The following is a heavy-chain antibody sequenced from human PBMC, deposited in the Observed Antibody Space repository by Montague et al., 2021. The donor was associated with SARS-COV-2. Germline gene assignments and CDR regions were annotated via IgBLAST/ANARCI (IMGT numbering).Heavy chain of an antibody. CDR2: IYDSGST. Sequence: SETLSLTYIVSGSSVRSYYWSWIRQPPGKGLEWIGYIYDSGSTNYNPFLKSRVTISVDTSKNQFSLKLSSVTAADTAVYYCARENTVTTFGGPYYIDSWGQGTLVTVSA. V-gene: IGHV4-59*02. CDR3: ARENTVTTFGGPYYIDS. D-gene: IGHD4-17*01. J-gene: IGHJ4*02. CDR1: GSSVRSYY.